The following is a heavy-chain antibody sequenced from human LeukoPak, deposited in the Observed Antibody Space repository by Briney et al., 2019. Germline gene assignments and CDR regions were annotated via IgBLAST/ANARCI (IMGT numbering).Heavy chain of an antibody. D-gene: IGHD3-22*01. V-gene: IGHV5-51*01. CDR3: ARVGDSSGLDAFDI. J-gene: IGHJ3*02. CDR2: IYTGDSDT. CDR1: GYSFNSHW. Sequence: GGALKISFKGSGYSFNSHWIGWVRPMPGKGLEWMGIIYTGDSDTRYSPSFQGQVTISADKCINNAYLQWSSLKASDTAMYYCARVGDSSGLDAFDIWGQGTMVTVSS.